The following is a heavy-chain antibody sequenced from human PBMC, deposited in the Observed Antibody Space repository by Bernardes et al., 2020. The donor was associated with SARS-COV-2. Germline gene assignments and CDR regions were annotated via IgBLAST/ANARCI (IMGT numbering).Heavy chain of an antibody. D-gene: IGHD3-16*02. CDR3: VRDFVGPYDQ. J-gene: IGHJ5*02. CDR1: GFTVSNTW. V-gene: IGHV3-74*01. CDR2: MSNYGSRP. Sequence: GGSLRLSCAASGFTVSNTWMHWVRQVPGKGLVWVSRMSNYGSRPDYADSVKGRFTMSRDNAKNTVNLQMNSLRLEDTGVYYCVRDFVGPYDQWGQGTLVTVSA.